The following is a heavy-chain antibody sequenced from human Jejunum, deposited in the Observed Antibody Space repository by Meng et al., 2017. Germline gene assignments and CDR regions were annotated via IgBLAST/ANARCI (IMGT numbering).Heavy chain of an antibody. D-gene: IGHD3-10*01. CDR3: ARYGGSGSYWHFDP. J-gene: IGHJ2*01. Sequence: QVQLQQWVAGLLKPSETLSRTCAVYGGSFSGYYWTWIRQPPGKGLEWIGEINHSGSTNYNPSLKSRVTMSIDTSKIQFSLKLSSVTAADAAVYYCARYGGSGSYWHFDPWGRGTLVTVSS. CDR1: GGSFSGYY. CDR2: INHSGST. V-gene: IGHV4-34*01.